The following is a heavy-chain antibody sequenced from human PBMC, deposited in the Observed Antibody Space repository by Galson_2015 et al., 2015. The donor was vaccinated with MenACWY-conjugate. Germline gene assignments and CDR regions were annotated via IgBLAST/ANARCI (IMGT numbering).Heavy chain of an antibody. V-gene: IGHV5-51*01. CDR1: GYSFTHYW. CDR3: ARHWTYYYDSSVYSDY. CDR2: IHPTDSDT. J-gene: IGHJ4*02. Sequence: QSGAEVTKPGESLTISCTCSGYSFTHYWLGWVRQMPGKGLEWMGIIHPTDSDTRYSPSFQGQVTMSADKSISTAYLQWSSLKASYTAIYYCARHWTYYYDSSVYSDYWGQGTLVTVSS. D-gene: IGHD3-22*01.